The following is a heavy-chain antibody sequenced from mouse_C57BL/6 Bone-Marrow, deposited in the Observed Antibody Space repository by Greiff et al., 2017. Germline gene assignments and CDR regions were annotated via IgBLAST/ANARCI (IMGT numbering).Heavy chain of an antibody. CDR3: TTVYIYGSSPLAY. CDR2: IDPENGDT. D-gene: IGHD1-1*01. J-gene: IGHJ2*01. CDR1: GFNIKDDY. Sequence: VQLQQSGAELVRPGASVKLSCTASGFNIKDDYMNWVKQRPEQGLEWIGWIDPENGDTEYASKFQGMATITANTSSNTAYLQLSSLTSVDTAVYYWTTVYIYGSSPLAYWGQGTTLTVSS. V-gene: IGHV14-4*01.